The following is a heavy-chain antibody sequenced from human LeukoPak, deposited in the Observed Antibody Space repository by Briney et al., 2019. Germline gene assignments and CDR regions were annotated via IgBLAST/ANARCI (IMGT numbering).Heavy chain of an antibody. CDR2: INHSGST. J-gene: IGHJ2*01. D-gene: IGHD6-13*01. CDR3: ARGRFRIAAAGRNWYFDL. Sequence: SETLSLTCAVYGGSFSGYYWSWIRQPPGKGPEWIGEINHSGSTNYNPSLKSRVTISVDTSKNQFSLKLSSVTAADTAVYYCARGRFRIAAAGRNWYFDLWGRGTLVTVSS. CDR1: GGSFSGYY. V-gene: IGHV4-34*01.